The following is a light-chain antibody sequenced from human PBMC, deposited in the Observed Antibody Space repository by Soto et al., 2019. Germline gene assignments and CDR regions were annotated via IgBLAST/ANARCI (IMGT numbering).Light chain of an antibody. V-gene: IGKV3-20*01. CDR2: GAS. CDR1: QSVSNNY. Sequence: EIVLTQSPGTLSLSPGERATLSCRASQSVSNNYLAWYQQKPGQAPRLLIYGASNRATGIPDRFSGSGSGTDFTLTISRLEPEDFAVYYCQEYNNWHPITFGGGTKV. CDR3: QEYNNWHPIT. J-gene: IGKJ4*01.